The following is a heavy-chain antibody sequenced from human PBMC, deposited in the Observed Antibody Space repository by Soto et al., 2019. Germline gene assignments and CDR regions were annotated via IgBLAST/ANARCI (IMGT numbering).Heavy chain of an antibody. Sequence: SETLSLTCTVSGGSISSSSYYWGWIRQPPGKGLEWIGSIYYSGSTYYNPSLKSRVTISVDTSKNQFSLKLSSVTAADTAVYYCARLGRLYAPQFDYWGQGTLVTVSS. J-gene: IGHJ4*02. CDR2: IYYSGST. CDR3: ARLGRLYAPQFDY. V-gene: IGHV4-39*01. D-gene: IGHD4-17*01. CDR1: GGSISSSSYY.